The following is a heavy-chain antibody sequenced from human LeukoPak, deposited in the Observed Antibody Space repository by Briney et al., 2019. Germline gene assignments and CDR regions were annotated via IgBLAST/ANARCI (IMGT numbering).Heavy chain of an antibody. Sequence: GGSLRLSCAASGFTFSSYWMNWARQAPGKGLEWVASINHNGNVNYYVDSVKGRFTISRDNAKNSLYLQMSNLRAEDTAVYFCARAGGSTVSHSDYWGQGTLVTVSS. CDR2: INHNGNVN. CDR1: GFTFSSYW. V-gene: IGHV3-7*03. D-gene: IGHD4-17*01. CDR3: ARAGGSTVSHSDY. J-gene: IGHJ4*02.